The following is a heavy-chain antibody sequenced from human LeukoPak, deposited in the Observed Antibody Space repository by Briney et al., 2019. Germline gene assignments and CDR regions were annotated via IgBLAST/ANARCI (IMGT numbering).Heavy chain of an antibody. V-gene: IGHV1-69*05. CDR2: ISPIFGTA. D-gene: IGHD3-22*01. Sequence: GASVKVSCKASGGTFSSYAISWVRQAPGQGLEWMGGISPIFGTANYAQKFQGRVTITTDESTSTAYMELSSLRSEDTAVYYCAKGFGSGPKYYYDSSGYHNYFDYWGQGTLVTVSS. J-gene: IGHJ4*02. CDR1: GGTFSSYA. CDR3: AKGFGSGPKYYYDSSGYHNYFDY.